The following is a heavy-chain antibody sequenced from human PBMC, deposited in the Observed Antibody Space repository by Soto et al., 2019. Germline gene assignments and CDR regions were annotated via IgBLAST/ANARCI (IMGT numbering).Heavy chain of an antibody. J-gene: IGHJ6*02. CDR3: ARDHYYVWGSYRYAYYYYGMDV. V-gene: IGHV3-33*01. Sequence: QVQLVESGGGVVQPGRSLRLSCAASGFTFSSYGMHWVRQAPGKGLEWVAVIWYDGSNKYYADSVKGRFTISRDNSKNTRYLQMNSLRAEDTAVYYCARDHYYVWGSYRYAYYYYGMDVWGQGTTVTVSS. CDR1: GFTFSSYG. CDR2: IWYDGSNK. D-gene: IGHD3-16*02.